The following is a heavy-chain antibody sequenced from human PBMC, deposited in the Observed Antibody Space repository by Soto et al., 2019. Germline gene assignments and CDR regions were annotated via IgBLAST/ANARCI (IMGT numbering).Heavy chain of an antibody. CDR2: IIPILGIA. Sequence: QVQLVQSGAEVKKPGSSVKVSCKASGGTFSSYTISWVRQAPGQGLEWMGRIIPILGIANYAQKFQGRVTITADKSTSTAYMELSSLRSEDTAVYYCATGWLGELLFRSNFDYWGQGTLLTVSS. J-gene: IGHJ4*02. CDR1: GGTFSSYT. CDR3: ATGWLGELLFRSNFDY. D-gene: IGHD3-10*01. V-gene: IGHV1-69*02.